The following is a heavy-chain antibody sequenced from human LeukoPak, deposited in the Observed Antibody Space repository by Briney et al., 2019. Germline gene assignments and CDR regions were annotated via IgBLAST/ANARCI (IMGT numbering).Heavy chain of an antibody. CDR2: ISASSSYI. V-gene: IGHV3-21*01. J-gene: IGHJ1*01. CDR3: ARDSDGVAGTRAYLQH. D-gene: IGHD6-19*01. Sequence: GGSLRLSCAASGFPFSGYSMSWVRQAPGKGLEWVSSISASSSYIYYLDSVKGRFTISRNNAKNSLYLQMNSLRAEDTAVYYCARDSDGVAGTRAYLQHWGQGTLVTVSS. CDR1: GFPFSGYS.